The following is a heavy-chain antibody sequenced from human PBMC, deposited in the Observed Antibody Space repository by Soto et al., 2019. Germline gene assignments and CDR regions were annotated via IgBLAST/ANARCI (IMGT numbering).Heavy chain of an antibody. V-gene: IGHV1-69*06. D-gene: IGHD5-18*01. CDR2: IIPIFGTA. CDR3: SRTIGYSDGDQFDY. CDR1: GGTFSSYA. Sequence: SVKVSCKASGGTFSSYAISWVRQAPGQGLEWMGGIIPIFGTANYAQKFQGRVTITANKSTSTAYMELSSLRSEDTAVYYCSRTIGYSDGDQFDYWGQGTLVTVSS. J-gene: IGHJ4*02.